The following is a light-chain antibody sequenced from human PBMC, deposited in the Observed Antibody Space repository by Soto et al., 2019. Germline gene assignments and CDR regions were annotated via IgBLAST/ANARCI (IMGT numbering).Light chain of an antibody. CDR3: QHLKR. CDR1: QTVSSSY. CDR2: GAS. J-gene: IGKJ1*01. V-gene: IGKV3-20*01. Sequence: IVLTQSQGTLSLSPGESATHSCRASQTVSSSYLTWYQQKPGQAPRLLIYGASSRSPGIPARFSGSGSDTDFSLTSSRLEPEDFAVYYCQHLKRFGKGTKVEIK.